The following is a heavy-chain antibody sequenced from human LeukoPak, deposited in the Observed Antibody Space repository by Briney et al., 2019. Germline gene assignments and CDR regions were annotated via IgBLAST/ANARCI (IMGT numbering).Heavy chain of an antibody. J-gene: IGHJ6*03. V-gene: IGHV3-48*03. CDR2: ISRSGTTI. CDR3: ARDAYPNYCSGGSCYLGGYYYYYMDV. D-gene: IGHD2-15*01. Sequence: PGGSLRLSCEASGFIFSNYEMNWVRQAPGKGLECVSYISRSGTTIPSADSVKGRFTISRDNSKNTLYLHINSLRAEDTAVYYCARDAYPNYCSGGSCYLGGYYYYYMDVWGKGTTVTVSS. CDR1: GFIFSNYE.